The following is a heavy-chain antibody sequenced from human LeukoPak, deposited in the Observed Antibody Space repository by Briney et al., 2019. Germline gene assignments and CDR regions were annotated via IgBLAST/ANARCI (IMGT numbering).Heavy chain of an antibody. D-gene: IGHD6-13*01. CDR1: GYTFTYHG. J-gene: IGHJ4*02. CDR3: ARDRASAGTGGAY. V-gene: IGHV1-18*01. CDR2: ISSYNGNT. Sequence: VASVKVSCKASGYTFTYHGFSWVRQAPGQGLEWMGWISSYNGNTNYLEKLQGRLTMTTDTSTSTTYMELRSLTSDDTAVYYCARDRASAGTGGAYWGQGSLVTVSS.